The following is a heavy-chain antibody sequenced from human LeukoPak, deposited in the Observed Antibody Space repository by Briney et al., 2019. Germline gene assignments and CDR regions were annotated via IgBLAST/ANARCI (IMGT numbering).Heavy chain of an antibody. CDR1: GFTFSSYS. CDR2: ISSSSYI. D-gene: IGHD3-10*01. CDR3: ARGSRGMVRGVNNWFDP. V-gene: IGHV3-21*01. Sequence: GGSLRLSCAASGFTFSSYSMNWVRQAPGKGLEWVSSISSSSYIYYADSVKGRFTISRDNAKNSLYLQMNSLRAEDTAVYYCARGSRGMVRGVNNWFDPWGQGTLVTVSS. J-gene: IGHJ5*02.